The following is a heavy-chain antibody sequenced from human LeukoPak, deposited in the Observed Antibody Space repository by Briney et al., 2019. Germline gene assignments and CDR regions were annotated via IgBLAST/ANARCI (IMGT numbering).Heavy chain of an antibody. J-gene: IGHJ4*02. CDR2: ISYDGSNK. D-gene: IGHD6-19*01. Sequence: PGGSLRLSCAASGFTFSSYGMHWVRQAPGKGLEWVAVISYDGSNKYYADSVKGRFTISRDNSKNTLYLQMNSLRAEDTAVYYCAKVSVALEHYFDYWGQGTLVTVSS. CDR1: GFTFSSYG. CDR3: AKVSVALEHYFDY. V-gene: IGHV3-30*18.